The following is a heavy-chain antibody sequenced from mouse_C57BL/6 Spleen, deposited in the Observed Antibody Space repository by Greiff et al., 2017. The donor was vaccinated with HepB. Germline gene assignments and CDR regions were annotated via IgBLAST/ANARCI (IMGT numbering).Heavy chain of an antibody. Sequence: QVHVKQSGAELVRPGASVKLSCKASGYTFTDYYINWVKQRPGQGLEWIARIYPGSGNTYYNEKFKGKATLTAEKSSSTAYMQLSSLTSEDSAVYFCVVTTVVATGYFDYWGQGTTLTVSS. CDR3: VVTTVVATGYFDY. CDR1: GYTFTDYY. CDR2: IYPGSGNT. V-gene: IGHV1-76*01. J-gene: IGHJ2*01. D-gene: IGHD1-1*01.